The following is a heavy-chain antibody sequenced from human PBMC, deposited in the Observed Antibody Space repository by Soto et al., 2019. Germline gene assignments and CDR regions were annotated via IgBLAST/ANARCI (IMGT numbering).Heavy chain of an antibody. CDR1: GFTFSSYG. J-gene: IGHJ4*02. CDR3: ARDSGVAAVDY. CDR2: IWYDGSNK. Sequence: GSLRLSCAASGFTFSSYGMHWVRQAPGKGLEWVAVIWYDGSNKYYADSVKGRFTISRDNSKNTLYLQMNSLRSEVTAVYYCARDSGVAAVDYWGQGTLVTVSS. V-gene: IGHV3-33*01. D-gene: IGHD3-3*01.